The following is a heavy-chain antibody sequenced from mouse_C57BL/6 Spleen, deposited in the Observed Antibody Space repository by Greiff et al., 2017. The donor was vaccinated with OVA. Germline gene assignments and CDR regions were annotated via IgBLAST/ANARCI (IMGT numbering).Heavy chain of an antibody. D-gene: IGHD1-1*01. J-gene: IGHJ4*01. CDR3: ARYAHWDYGSSVYYAMDY. Sequence: VQLQQPGAELVKPGASVKMSCKASGYTFTSYWITWVKQRPGQGLEWIGDIYPGSGSTNYNEKFKSKATLTVDTSSSTAYMQLSSLTSEDSAVYYCARYAHWDYGSSVYYAMDYWGQGTSVTVSS. CDR2: IYPGSGST. V-gene: IGHV1-55*01. CDR1: GYTFTSYW.